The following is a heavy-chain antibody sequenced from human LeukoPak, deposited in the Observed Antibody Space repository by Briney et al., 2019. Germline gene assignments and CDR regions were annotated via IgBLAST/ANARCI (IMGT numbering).Heavy chain of an antibody. Sequence: GGSLRLSCVASGFTFEKYVMNWVRQAPGKGLEWLATIYGSGVSISYADSVKGRFTISRDNSNNTLYLQMNSLRAEDTAMYFCAKDLGWELPAEAYWGQGVLVTVSP. CDR1: GFTFEKYV. J-gene: IGHJ4*02. D-gene: IGHD1-26*01. CDR2: IYGSGVSI. V-gene: IGHV3-23*01. CDR3: AKDLGWELPAEAY.